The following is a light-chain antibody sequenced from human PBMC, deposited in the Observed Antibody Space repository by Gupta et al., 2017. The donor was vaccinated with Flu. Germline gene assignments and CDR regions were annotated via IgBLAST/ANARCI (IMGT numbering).Light chain of an antibody. CDR2: WSS. Sequence: DIVMTQSPDSLAVSLGERATINCKSSQSVLYSANNQNYLARYQQKPGQPPKLLIYWSSTRESGVPARFSGSGSETDFTLTISSLQAEDVALYYCQQYYSTPWAFGQGTKVEIK. V-gene: IGKV4-1*01. J-gene: IGKJ1*01. CDR1: QSVLYSANNQNY. CDR3: QQYYSTPWA.